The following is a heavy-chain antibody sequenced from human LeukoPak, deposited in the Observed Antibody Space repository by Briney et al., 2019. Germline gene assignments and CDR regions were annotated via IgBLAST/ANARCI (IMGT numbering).Heavy chain of an antibody. Sequence: PGGSLRLSCAASGFTFSSYSMNWVRQAPGKVLEWVSSISSSSSYIYYADSVKGRFTISRDNAKNSLYLQMNSLRAEDTAVYYCARDRGFNGRHYWGQGTLVTVSS. CDR1: GFTFSSYS. D-gene: IGHD3-10*01. V-gene: IGHV3-21*01. J-gene: IGHJ4*02. CDR3: ARDRGFNGRHY. CDR2: ISSSSSYI.